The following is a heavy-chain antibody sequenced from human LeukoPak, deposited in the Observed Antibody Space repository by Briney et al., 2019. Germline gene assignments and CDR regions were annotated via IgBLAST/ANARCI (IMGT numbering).Heavy chain of an antibody. CDR2: IIPILGIA. J-gene: IGHJ5*02. D-gene: IGHD2-15*01. CDR3: ASHCSGGSCYGFRFDP. V-gene: IGHV1-69*02. CDR1: GGTFSSYT. Sequence: SVKVSCKASGGTFSSYTISWVRQAPGQGLEGMGWIIPILGIANYAQKFQGRVTITADKSTSTAYMELSSLRSEDTAVYYCASHCSGGSCYGFRFDPWGQGTLVTVSS.